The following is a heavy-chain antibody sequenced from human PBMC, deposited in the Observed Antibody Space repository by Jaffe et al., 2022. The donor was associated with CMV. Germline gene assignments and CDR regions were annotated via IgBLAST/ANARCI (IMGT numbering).Heavy chain of an antibody. CDR2: IRSKAYGGTT. J-gene: IGHJ6*02. V-gene: IGHV3-49*05. CDR1: GFTFGDYA. D-gene: IGHD6-13*01. Sequence: EVQLVESGGGLVKPGRSLRLSCTASGFTFGDYAMSWFRQAPGKGLEWVGFIRSKAYGGTTEYAASVKGRFTISRDDSKSIAYLQMNSLKTEDTAVYYCTRGGDSSSWYYYGMDVWGQGTTVTVSS. CDR3: TRGGDSSSWYYYGMDV.